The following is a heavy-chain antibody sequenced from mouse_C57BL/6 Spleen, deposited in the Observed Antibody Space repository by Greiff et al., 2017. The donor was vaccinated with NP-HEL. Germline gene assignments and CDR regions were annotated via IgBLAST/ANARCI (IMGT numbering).Heavy chain of an antibody. V-gene: IGHV1-75*01. CDR2: IFPGSGST. J-gene: IGHJ3*01. CDR1: GYTFTDYY. Sequence: VKLMESGPELVKPGASVKISCKASGYTFTDYYINWVKQRPGQGLEWIGWIFPGSGSTYYNEKFKGKATLTVDKSSSTAYMLLSSLTSEDSAVYFCARRAGYEVTGFAYWGQGTLVTVSA. CDR3: ARRAGYEVTGFAY. D-gene: IGHD2-2*01.